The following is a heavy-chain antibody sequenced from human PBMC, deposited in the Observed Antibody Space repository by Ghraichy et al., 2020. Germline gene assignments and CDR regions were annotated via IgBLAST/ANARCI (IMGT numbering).Heavy chain of an antibody. CDR2: IYYSGST. CDR3: ARHYYGSGSLGLDY. V-gene: IGHV4-39*01. CDR1: GGSISSSSYY. J-gene: IGHJ4*02. Sequence: SQTLSLTCTVSGGSISSSSYYWGWIRQPPGKGLEWIGSIYYSGSTYYNSSLKSRVTISVDTSKNQFSLKLSSVTAADTAVYYCARHYYGSGSLGLDYWGQGTLVTVSS. D-gene: IGHD3-10*01.